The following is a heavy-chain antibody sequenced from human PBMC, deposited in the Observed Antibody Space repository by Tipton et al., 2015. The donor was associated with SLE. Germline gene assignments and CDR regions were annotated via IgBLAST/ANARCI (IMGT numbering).Heavy chain of an antibody. V-gene: IGHV1-18*01. CDR3: ASRGYCSSTSCPIGYFQH. CDR1: GYTFTSYG. J-gene: IGHJ1*01. D-gene: IGHD2-2*01. Sequence: QLVQSGAEVKKPGASVKVSCKASGYTFTSYGISWVRQAPGQGLEWMGWISAYNGNTNYAQKLQGRVTMTTDTSTSTAYMELRSLRSDDPAVYYCASRGYCSSTSCPIGYFQHWGQGTLVTVSS. CDR2: ISAYNGNT.